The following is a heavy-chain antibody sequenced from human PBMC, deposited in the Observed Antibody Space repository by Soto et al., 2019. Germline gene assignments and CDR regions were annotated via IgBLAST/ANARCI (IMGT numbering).Heavy chain of an antibody. V-gene: IGHV1-58*01. J-gene: IGHJ6*02. CDR3: AAGRTGGSYYGMDV. CDR2: IVVGSGNT. D-gene: IGHD2-2*01. Sequence: SVKVSCKVSGFTFTDSAVHWVRQARGQGLEWIGWIVVGSGNTNYAQKFQERVTITRDMSTSTAYMELSSLRSEDTAVYYCAAGRTGGSYYGMDVWGQGTTVTVS. CDR1: GFTFTDSA.